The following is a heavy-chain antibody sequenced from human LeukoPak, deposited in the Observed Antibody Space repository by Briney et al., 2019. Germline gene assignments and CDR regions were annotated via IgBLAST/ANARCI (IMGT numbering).Heavy chain of an antibody. CDR1: GYLFTSYW. Sequence: GASLKISCKGSGYLFTSYWIGWGRPLPGKGLEWMGIIYPGDSDTRYSPSFQGQVTISADKSISTAYLQWSSLKASDTAMYYCARLPMGAVAGTLDYWGQGTLVTVSS. D-gene: IGHD6-19*01. CDR2: IYPGDSDT. CDR3: ARLPMGAVAGTLDY. V-gene: IGHV5-51*01. J-gene: IGHJ4*02.